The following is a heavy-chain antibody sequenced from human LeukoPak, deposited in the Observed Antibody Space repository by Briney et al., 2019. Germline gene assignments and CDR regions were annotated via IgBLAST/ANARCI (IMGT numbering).Heavy chain of an antibody. D-gene: IGHD6-6*01. CDR1: GFTFSSYA. Sequence: GSLTLSCAASGFTFSSYALCWVRQAQGQGLEWVSVISGSGGSTYYADSVKGRFTISRDNSKNTPYLQMNSLRAEDTAVYYCAKSARNADYYYYYMDVWGKGTTVTVSS. V-gene: IGHV3-23*01. J-gene: IGHJ6*03. CDR3: AKSARNADYYYYYMDV. CDR2: ISGSGGST.